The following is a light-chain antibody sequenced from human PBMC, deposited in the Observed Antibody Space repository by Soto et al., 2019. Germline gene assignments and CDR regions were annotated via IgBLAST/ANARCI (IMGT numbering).Light chain of an antibody. CDR1: QSISSY. Sequence: DIQMTQSPSSLSASVGDRVTITCRASQSISSYLNWYQQRPGKAPNLLIYDATRLHSGVPPRFSGSGYGTDFTLTITRLEPEDFAVYYCQQYGGSPRTFGQGTKVDIK. J-gene: IGKJ1*01. CDR2: DAT. V-gene: IGKV1-39*01. CDR3: QQYGGSPRT.